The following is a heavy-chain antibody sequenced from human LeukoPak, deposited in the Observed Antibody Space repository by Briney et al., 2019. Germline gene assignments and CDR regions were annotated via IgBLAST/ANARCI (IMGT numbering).Heavy chain of an antibody. CDR3: ARAVRGQQLVWVPGPPDY. CDR1: GFTFSSYA. J-gene: IGHJ4*02. CDR2: ISSNGGST. V-gene: IGHV3-64*01. Sequence: PGGSLRLSCAASGFTFSSYAMHWVRQAPGKGLEYVSAISSNGGSTYYANSVKGRFTISRDNSKNTLYLQMNSLRAEDTAVYYCARAVRGQQLVWVPGPPDYWGQGTLVTVSS. D-gene: IGHD6-6*01.